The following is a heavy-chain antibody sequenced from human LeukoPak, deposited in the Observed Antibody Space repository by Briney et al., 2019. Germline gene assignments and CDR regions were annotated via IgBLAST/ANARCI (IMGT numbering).Heavy chain of an antibody. D-gene: IGHD3-3*01. CDR2: IYHSGST. J-gene: IGHJ6*02. Sequence: KSSETLSLTCAVSGGSISSSNWWSWVRQPPGKGLGWIGEIYHSGSTNYNPSLKSRVTISVDKSKNQFSLKLSSVTAADTAVYYCASGAYYDFWSGYYGAHHGHYYYGMDVWGQGTTVTVSS. CDR1: GGSISSSNW. CDR3: ASGAYYDFWSGYYGAHHGHYYYGMDV. V-gene: IGHV4-4*02.